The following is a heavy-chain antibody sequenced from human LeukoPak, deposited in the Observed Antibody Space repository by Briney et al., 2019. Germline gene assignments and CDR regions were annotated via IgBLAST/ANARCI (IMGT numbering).Heavy chain of an antibody. D-gene: IGHD2-2*01. J-gene: IGHJ4*02. V-gene: IGHV3-30*02. CDR3: AKDRLYMVPAAF. CDR1: GFTFSSYG. Sequence: GGSLRLSCAASGFTFSSYGRHWVRQAPGKGLEWVAFIRYDGSNKYYADSVKGRFTISRDNSKNTLYLQMNSLRAEDTAVYYCAKDRLYMVPAAFGGQGTLVTVSS. CDR2: IRYDGSNK.